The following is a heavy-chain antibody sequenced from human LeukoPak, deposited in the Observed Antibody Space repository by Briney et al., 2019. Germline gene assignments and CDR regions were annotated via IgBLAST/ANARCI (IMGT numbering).Heavy chain of an antibody. CDR2: IIPILGIA. V-gene: IGHV1-69*04. CDR3: ARDGDYYDSSGYSILIDY. Sequence: GASVKVSCKASGGTFSSYAISWVRQAPGQGLEWMGRIIPILGIANYAQKFQGRVTITADKSTSTAYMELSSLRSEDTAVYYCARDGDYYDSSGYSILIDYWGQGTPVTVSS. D-gene: IGHD3-22*01. J-gene: IGHJ4*02. CDR1: GGTFSSYA.